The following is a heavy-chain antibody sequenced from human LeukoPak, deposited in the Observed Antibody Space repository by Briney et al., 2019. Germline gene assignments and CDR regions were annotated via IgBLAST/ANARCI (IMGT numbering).Heavy chain of an antibody. D-gene: IGHD3-3*01. V-gene: IGHV3-33*01. J-gene: IGHJ4*02. Sequence: GGSLRLSCAASGFTFSSYGMPWVRQAPGKGLEWVAVIWYDGSNKYYADSVKGRFTISRDNSKNTLYLQMNSLRAEDTAVYYCARGKRFLEWFLDYWGQGTLVTVSS. CDR1: GFTFSSYG. CDR2: IWYDGSNK. CDR3: ARGKRFLEWFLDY.